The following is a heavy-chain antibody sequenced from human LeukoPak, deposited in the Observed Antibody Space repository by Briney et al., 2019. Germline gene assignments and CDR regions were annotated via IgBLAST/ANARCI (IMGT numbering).Heavy chain of an antibody. CDR1: GFTFSSWW. CDR3: ARGHIGMDV. V-gene: IGHV3-7*01. CDR2: IKQDGSEK. J-gene: IGHJ6*04. D-gene: IGHD5-12*01. Sequence: GGSLRLSCAVSGFTFSSWWMTWVRQAPGKGLEWVANIKQDGSEKNYVDSVKGRFTISRDNAKNSLDLLMNRLRAEDTAVYYCARGHIGMDVWGKGTTVTVSS.